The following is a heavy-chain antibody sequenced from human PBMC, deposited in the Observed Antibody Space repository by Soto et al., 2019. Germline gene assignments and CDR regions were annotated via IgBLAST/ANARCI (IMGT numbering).Heavy chain of an antibody. CDR3: ARGRERPCYYYSYGMDG. Sequence: GSLQVSCTASGYPFTSYDINWVRQATGQGLEWMGWMNPNSGNTGYAQKFQGRVTMTRNTSISTAYMALSSLRSEDTAVYYCARGRERPCYYYSYGMDGWGQGTTVTV. V-gene: IGHV1-8*01. CDR1: GYPFTSYD. J-gene: IGHJ6*02. D-gene: IGHD1-26*01. CDR2: MNPNSGNT.